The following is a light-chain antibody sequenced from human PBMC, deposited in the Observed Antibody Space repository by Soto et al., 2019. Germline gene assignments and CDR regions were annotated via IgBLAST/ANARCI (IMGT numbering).Light chain of an antibody. J-gene: IGKJ4*01. CDR3: QQNDNLPFT. CDR1: QDISNY. Sequence: DIQMTQSPSSLSASVGDRVTITCQASQDISNYLNWYQQKPGKAPNLLIYGASKLETGVPSRFSGSGSGTDFSFTISTLRPEDISTYYCQQNDNLPFTFGGGTKVEIK. V-gene: IGKV1-33*01. CDR2: GAS.